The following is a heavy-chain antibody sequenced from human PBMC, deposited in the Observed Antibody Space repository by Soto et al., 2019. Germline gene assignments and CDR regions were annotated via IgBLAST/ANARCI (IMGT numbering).Heavy chain of an antibody. V-gene: IGHV3-33*01. J-gene: IGHJ4*02. CDR2: IWYDGSNK. CDR1: GFTFSSYG. Sequence: GGSLRLSCAASGFTFSSYGMHWVRQAPGKGLEWVAVIWYDGSNKYYADSVKGRFTISRDNSKNTLYLQMNSLRAEDTAVYYCARGHVDIVATIDYWGQGTLVTVSS. CDR3: ARGHVDIVATIDY. D-gene: IGHD5-12*01.